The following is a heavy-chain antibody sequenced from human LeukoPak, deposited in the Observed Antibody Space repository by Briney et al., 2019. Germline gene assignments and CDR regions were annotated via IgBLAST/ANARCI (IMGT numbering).Heavy chain of an antibody. CDR1: GFTFSSYS. D-gene: IGHD1-26*01. CDR2: ISSTSSTI. Sequence: GGSLRLSCAASGFTFSSYSMNWVRQAPGKGLEWVSYISSTSSTIYYADSVKGRFTISRDNAKDSLYLQMNSLRAEDTAVYYCARESGGSYFDYWGQGTLVTVSS. J-gene: IGHJ4*02. V-gene: IGHV3-48*04. CDR3: ARESGGSYFDY.